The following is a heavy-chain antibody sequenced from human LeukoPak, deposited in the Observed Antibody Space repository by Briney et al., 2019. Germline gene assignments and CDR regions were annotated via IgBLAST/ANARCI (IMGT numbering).Heavy chain of an antibody. Sequence: SETLSLTCAVYGGSFSGYYWSWIRQPTGKGLEWIGEINHSGSTNYNPSLKSRVTISVDTSKNQFSLKLSSVTAADTAVYYCARGQLLAAAGGFDYWGQGTLVTVSS. CDR2: INHSGST. V-gene: IGHV4-34*01. CDR1: GGSFSGYY. D-gene: IGHD6-13*01. CDR3: ARGQLLAAAGGFDY. J-gene: IGHJ4*02.